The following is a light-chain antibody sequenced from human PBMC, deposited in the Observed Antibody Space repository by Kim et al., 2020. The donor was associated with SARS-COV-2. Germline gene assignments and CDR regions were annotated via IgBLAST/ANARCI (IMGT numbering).Light chain of an antibody. J-gene: IGKJ1*01. V-gene: IGKV3-20*01. CDR1: QSVSRSY. CDR2: RAS. Sequence: EIVLTQSPGTLSLSPGERATLSCRASQSVSRSYLAWYQQKPGQAPRLLIYRASSRATGIPDRFSGRGSGTDFTLTISRLEPDDFAVYYCQQYDRSPQTFGQGTKVEIK. CDR3: QQYDRSPQT.